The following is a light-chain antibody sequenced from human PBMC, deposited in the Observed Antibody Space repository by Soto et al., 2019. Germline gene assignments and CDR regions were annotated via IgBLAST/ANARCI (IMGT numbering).Light chain of an antibody. Sequence: QSVLTQPPSVSGAPGQRVTISCSGSSSNIGTDTVNWYQHLPGTAPKLLIYGNTQRPSGVPDRFSGSKSATSASLAISGLQSEDEADYYCAAWDDSLNGWVFGGGTKVTVL. CDR1: SSNIGTDT. J-gene: IGLJ3*02. V-gene: IGLV1-44*01. CDR3: AAWDDSLNGWV. CDR2: GNT.